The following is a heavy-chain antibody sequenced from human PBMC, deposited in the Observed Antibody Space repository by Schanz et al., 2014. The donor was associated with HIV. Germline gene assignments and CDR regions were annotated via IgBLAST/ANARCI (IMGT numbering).Heavy chain of an antibody. CDR2: ISSSGSAI. D-gene: IGHD6-19*01. CDR1: GFTFSSYS. J-gene: IGHJ4*02. Sequence: EVQLVESGGGLVQPGGSLRLSCAASGFTFSSYSMNWVRQTPGKGLVRQAPGKGLEWVSYISSSGSAIYYADSVKGRFTISRDNAKNSLYLHMSSLRAEDTAVYFCAKDRTDSGWYKEGPRELGEWGQGTLVTVSS. CDR3: AKDRTDSGWYKEGPRELGE. V-gene: IGHV3-48*01.